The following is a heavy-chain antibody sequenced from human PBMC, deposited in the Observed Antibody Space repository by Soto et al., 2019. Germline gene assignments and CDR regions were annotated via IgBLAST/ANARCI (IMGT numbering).Heavy chain of an antibody. Sequence: GRSLRLSCAAAGFTFNDYAMHWVRQAPGKGLEWVSLISWDGENEFYAASVKGRFTISRDNRNDILYLQMNSLRGEDSALYYCAKDFASDGYSYYIDYWGQGSLVTVSS. J-gene: IGHJ4*02. D-gene: IGHD3-10*01. CDR1: GFTFNDYA. V-gene: IGHV3-43D*04. CDR2: ISWDGENE. CDR3: AKDFASDGYSYYIDY.